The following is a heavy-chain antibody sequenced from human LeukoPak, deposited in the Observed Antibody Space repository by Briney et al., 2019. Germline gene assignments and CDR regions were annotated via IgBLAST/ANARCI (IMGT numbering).Heavy chain of an antibody. CDR1: GFSVGAYN. CDR2: ISNTYSDI. J-gene: IGHJ4*02. V-gene: IGHV3-21*01. D-gene: IGHD2/OR15-2a*01. Sequence: KAGESLRLSCRASGFSVGAYNMNWVRQAPGKGLEWVSCISNTYSDIYYADSVRGRFTVSRDNADNSLFLQMDSLTVEDTAVYYCARDPNSDRFQYFDQWGQGVLVTVSS. CDR3: ARDPNSDRFQYFDQ.